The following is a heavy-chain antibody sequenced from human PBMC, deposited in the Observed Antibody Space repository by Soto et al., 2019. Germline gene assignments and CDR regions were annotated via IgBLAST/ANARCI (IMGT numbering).Heavy chain of an antibody. V-gene: IGHV3-23*04. J-gene: IGHJ6*02. D-gene: IGHD6-19*01. CDR1: GFSFDDYA. CDR3: AKSQALAGRSYFYYGIDV. CDR2: TTGGGVTS. Sequence: EVQLVESGGGLVQPGGSLRLSCAASGFSFDDYAMNWVRQAPGKGLEWVSSTTGGGVTSYYADSVRGRFTISRDNSKNTLYLQLNSPRAEDTAVYYCAKSQALAGRSYFYYGIDVWGQGTTVTVSS.